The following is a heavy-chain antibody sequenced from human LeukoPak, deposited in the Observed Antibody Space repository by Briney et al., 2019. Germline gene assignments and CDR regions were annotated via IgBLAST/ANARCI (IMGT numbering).Heavy chain of an antibody. Sequence: PGGSLRLSCAASGLTFSNCAMTWVRQAPGKGLEWVSAISASGGSTYYADSVKGRYTISRDNSKNTLYLQMNSLRADDTAVYYCAKKPGQRAAGTTENWFDPWGQGALVTVSS. J-gene: IGHJ5*02. CDR1: GLTFSNCA. V-gene: IGHV3-23*01. CDR3: AKKPGQRAAGTTENWFDP. D-gene: IGHD6-13*01. CDR2: ISASGGST.